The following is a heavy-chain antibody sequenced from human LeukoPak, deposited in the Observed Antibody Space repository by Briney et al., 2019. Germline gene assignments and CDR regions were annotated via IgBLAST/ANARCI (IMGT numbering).Heavy chain of an antibody. V-gene: IGHV4-39*01. Sequence: SETLSLTCTVPSGSISSSGCYWGWIRQPPGKGLEWIGSVYYSGSTYYNPSLKSRVTISVDASKNQFSLKPSSVTAADTAIYYCRRSSGDYGGDLDLWGKGTAVSVSS. J-gene: IGHJ6*04. CDR3: RRSSGDYGGDLDL. D-gene: IGHD3-22*01. CDR2: VYYSGST. CDR1: SGSISSSGCY.